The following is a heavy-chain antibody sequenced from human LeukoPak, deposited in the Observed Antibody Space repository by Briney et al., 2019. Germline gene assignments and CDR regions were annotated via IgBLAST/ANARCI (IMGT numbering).Heavy chain of an antibody. D-gene: IGHD2-8*01. CDR1: GFSFSSDR. J-gene: IGHJ4*02. Sequence: GGCLRLSCAASGFSFSSDRMNWVRQAPGKWLEWVSSVSNSGDYIHYADSVKGRFTISRDNSKNSLCLQMNSVRAEDTAVYYCARALIGYYFDYWGQGTLVTVSS. CDR2: VSNSGDYI. CDR3: ARALIGYYFDY. V-gene: IGHV3-21*06.